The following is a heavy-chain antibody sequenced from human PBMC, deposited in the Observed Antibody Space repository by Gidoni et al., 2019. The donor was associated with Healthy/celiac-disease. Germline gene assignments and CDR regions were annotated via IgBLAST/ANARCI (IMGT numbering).Heavy chain of an antibody. CDR2: IYYSGST. CDR1: GGSISSYY. J-gene: IGHJ5*02. V-gene: IGHV4-59*01. CDR3: ARDLRGARWFDP. D-gene: IGHD3-10*01. Sequence: QVQLQESGPGLVKPSETLSLTCTVSGGSISSYYWSWIRQPPGKGLEWIGYIYYSGSTNYNPSLKSRVTISVDTSKNQFSLKLSSVTAADTAVYYCARDLRGARWFDPWGQGTLVTVSS.